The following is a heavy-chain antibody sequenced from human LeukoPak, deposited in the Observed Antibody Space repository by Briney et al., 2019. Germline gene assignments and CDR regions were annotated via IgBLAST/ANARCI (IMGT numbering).Heavy chain of an antibody. J-gene: IGHJ4*02. CDR1: AHTFSSYL. D-gene: IGHD3-22*01. CDR3: ALAAYYYDSSGYLTPFDY. CDR2: IDPSGGST. V-gene: IGHV1-46*01. Sequence: ASVKVSCKASAHTFSSYLMHWVRQAPGQGLEWMGIIDPSGGSTGYAQKFQGRVTMTRDTSTSTVYMELSSLRSEDTAVYYCALAAYYYDSSGYLTPFDYWGQGTLVTVSS.